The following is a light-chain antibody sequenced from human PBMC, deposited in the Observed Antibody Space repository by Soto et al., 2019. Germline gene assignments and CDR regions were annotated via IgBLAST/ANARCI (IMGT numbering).Light chain of an antibody. CDR3: QQYNNWALVT. J-gene: IGKJ4*01. CDR1: QSISTY. Sequence: IVMTQSPATLSVSPGERATLSCRASQSISTYLAWYQQKPGQAPRLVIFGASTRATGIPARFSGSGSGSEFTLTISSLQSEDCAVYSCQQYNNWALVTFGGGTKVEIK. V-gene: IGKV3-15*01. CDR2: GAS.